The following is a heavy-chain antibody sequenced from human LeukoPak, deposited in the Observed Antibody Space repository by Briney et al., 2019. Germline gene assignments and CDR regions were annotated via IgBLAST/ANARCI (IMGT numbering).Heavy chain of an antibody. CDR2: ISSSGSTI. Sequence: GGSLRLSCAASGFTFSSYEMNWVRQAPGKGLEWVSYISSSGSTIYYADSVKGRFTISRDNAKNSLYLQMNSLRAEDTAVYYCARDHRGHSGSYYGVDYWGQGTLVTVSS. CDR1: GFTFSSYE. V-gene: IGHV3-48*03. CDR3: ARDHRGHSGSYYGVDY. D-gene: IGHD1-26*01. J-gene: IGHJ4*02.